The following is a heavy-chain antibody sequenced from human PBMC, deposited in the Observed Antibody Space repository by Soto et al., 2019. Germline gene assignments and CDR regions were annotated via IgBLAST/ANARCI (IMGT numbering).Heavy chain of an antibody. J-gene: IGHJ4*02. D-gene: IGHD3-22*01. CDR1: GGSISSSSYY. V-gene: IGHV4-39*01. CDR3: ARQVRRGYYDSSGYLHFDY. CDR2: IYYSGST. Sequence: SETLSLTCTVSGGSISSSSYYWGWIRQPPGKGLEWIGSIYYSGSTYYNPSLKSRVTISVDTSKNQFSLKLSSVTAADTAVYYCARQVRRGYYDSSGYLHFDYWGQGTLVTVSS.